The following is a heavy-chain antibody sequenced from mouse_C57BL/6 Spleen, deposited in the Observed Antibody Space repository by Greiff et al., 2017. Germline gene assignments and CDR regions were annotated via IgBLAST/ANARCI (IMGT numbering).Heavy chain of an antibody. D-gene: IGHD1-1*01. CDR2: FHPNSGST. CDR1: GYTFTSYW. V-gene: IGHV1-64*01. Sequence: VKLQQPGAELVKPGASVKLSCKASGYTFTSYWMHWVKQRPGQGLEWIGMFHPNSGSTNYNEKFKSKATLTVDKSSSTAYMQLSSLTSEDSAVYYCARSATVAFMDYWGQGTSVTVSS. CDR3: ARSATVAFMDY. J-gene: IGHJ4*01.